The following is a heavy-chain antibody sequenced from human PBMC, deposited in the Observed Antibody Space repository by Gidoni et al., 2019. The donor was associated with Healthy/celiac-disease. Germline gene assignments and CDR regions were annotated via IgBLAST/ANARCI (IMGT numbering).Heavy chain of an antibody. D-gene: IGHD6-19*01. CDR2: IRWSGGST. Sequence: EVQLLESGGGLVQPGGSLRLSCAASGFPFSSYAMSWVRQAQGKGLECVSAIRWSGGSTYYADSVKCRFTISRDNSKNTLYLQMNSLRAEDTAVYYCAKDRDSGSGWDAEYFQHWGQGTLVTVSS. CDR3: AKDRDSGSGWDAEYFQH. CDR1: GFPFSSYA. J-gene: IGHJ1*01. V-gene: IGHV3-23*01.